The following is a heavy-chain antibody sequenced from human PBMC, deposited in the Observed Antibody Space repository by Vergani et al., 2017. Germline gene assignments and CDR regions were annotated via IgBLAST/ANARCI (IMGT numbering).Heavy chain of an antibody. J-gene: IGHJ4*02. CDR2: INSDGSST. V-gene: IGHV3-74*01. CDR1: GITFRSNW. Sequence: EVQLVESGGGLVQPGGSLRLSCAAAGITFRSNWMHWVRQAPGKGLVWVSRINSDGSSTNYADSVKGRFTISRDNAKNTLYLQMNSLRAEDTAVYYCAKARTFDYWGQGTLVTVSS. CDR3: AKARTFDY.